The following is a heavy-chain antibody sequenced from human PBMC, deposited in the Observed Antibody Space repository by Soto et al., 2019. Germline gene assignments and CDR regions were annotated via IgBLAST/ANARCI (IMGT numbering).Heavy chain of an antibody. CDR3: ARGLELIGMDV. CDR1: GDSINSYF. Sequence: SETLSLTCTVSGDSINSYFWNWIRQSPGKGLEWIGYIYYSGTTNYNPSLKSRVTISLETSKNQFSLKLNSVTAADSAVYFCARGLELIGMDVWGQGTTVTVSS. D-gene: IGHD1-7*01. V-gene: IGHV4-59*01. CDR2: IYYSGTT. J-gene: IGHJ6*02.